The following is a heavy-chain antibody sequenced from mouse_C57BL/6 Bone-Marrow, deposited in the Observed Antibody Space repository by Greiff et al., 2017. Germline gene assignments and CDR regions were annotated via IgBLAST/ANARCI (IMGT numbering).Heavy chain of an antibody. CDR3: ARYYDYEGYFDV. J-gene: IGHJ1*03. CDR1: GYTFTSYT. Sequence: QVQLKQSGAELARPGASVKMSCKASGYTFTSYTMHWVKQRPGQGLEWIGYINPSSGYTKYNQKFKDKATLTADKSSSTAYMQLSSLTSEDSAVYYCARYYDYEGYFDVWGTGTTVTVSS. CDR2: INPSSGYT. V-gene: IGHV1-4*01. D-gene: IGHD2-4*01.